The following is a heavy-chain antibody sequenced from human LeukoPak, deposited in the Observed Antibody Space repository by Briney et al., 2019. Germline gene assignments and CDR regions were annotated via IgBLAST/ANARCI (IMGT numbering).Heavy chain of an antibody. V-gene: IGHV4-4*02. Sequence: SGTLSLTCAVSGGSISSSYWWSGVRQPPGKGLEWIGEIYHSGSTNYNPSLKSRVTISVDKSKNQFSLRLSSVTAADTAVYYCARAGSPTYGSGSYFSDYWGQGTLVTVSS. CDR2: IYHSGST. D-gene: IGHD3-10*01. J-gene: IGHJ4*02. CDR1: GGSISSSYW. CDR3: ARAGSPTYGSGSYFSDY.